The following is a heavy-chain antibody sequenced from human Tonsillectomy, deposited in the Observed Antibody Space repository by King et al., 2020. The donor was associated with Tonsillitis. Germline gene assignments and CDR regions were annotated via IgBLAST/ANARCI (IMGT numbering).Heavy chain of an antibody. CDR1: GFTFSNYG. V-gene: IGHV3-33*01. J-gene: IGHJ4*02. CDR3: ARAREGLDY. D-gene: IGHD6-6*01. CDR2: IWYDVSNK. Sequence: VQLVESGGGLVQPGRSLRLSCAASGFTFSNYGMHWVRQAPGKGLEWVAVIWYDVSNKYFAESVKGRFTISRDNSQNTLYLKMSSLRAEETAVYYCARAREGLDYWGQGTLVTVSS.